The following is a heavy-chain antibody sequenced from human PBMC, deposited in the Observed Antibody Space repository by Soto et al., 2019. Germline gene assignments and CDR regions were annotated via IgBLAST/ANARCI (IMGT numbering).Heavy chain of an antibody. D-gene: IGHD3-3*01. CDR3: AKVYYDFWSGYTYPAPDYYYYYGMDV. CDR1: GFTFSSYG. Sequence: PGGSLRLSCAASGFTFSSYGMHWVRQAPGKGLEWVAVISYDGSNKYYADSVKGRFTISRDNSKNTRYLQMNSLRAEDTAVYYCAKVYYDFWSGYTYPAPDYYYYYGMDVWGQGTTVTVSS. J-gene: IGHJ6*02. V-gene: IGHV3-30*18. CDR2: ISYDGSNK.